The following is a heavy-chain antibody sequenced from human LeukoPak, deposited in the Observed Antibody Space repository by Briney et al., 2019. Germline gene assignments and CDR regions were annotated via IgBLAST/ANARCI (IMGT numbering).Heavy chain of an antibody. CDR1: GFTFSSYG. Sequence: PGGSLRLSCAASGFTFSSYGMHWVRQAPGKGLEWVAVISYDGSNKYYADSVKGRFTISRDNSKNTLYLQMNSLRAEDTAVYYCARVYSSSSGKNAFDIWGQGTMVTVSS. V-gene: IGHV3-30*03. J-gene: IGHJ3*02. CDR2: ISYDGSNK. D-gene: IGHD6-6*01. CDR3: ARVYSSSSGKNAFDI.